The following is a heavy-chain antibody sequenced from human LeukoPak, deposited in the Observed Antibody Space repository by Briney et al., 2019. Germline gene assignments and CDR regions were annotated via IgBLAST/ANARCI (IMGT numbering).Heavy chain of an antibody. J-gene: IGHJ5*02. CDR2: INPNSGGT. D-gene: IGHD2-15*01. Sequence: GASVKVSCKASGYTFTSYYMHWVRQAPGQGLEWMGWINPNSGGTNYAQKFQGRVTMTRDTSISTAYMELSRLRSDDTAVYYCARGYCSGGSCYTGFDPWGQGTLVTVSS. V-gene: IGHV1-2*02. CDR1: GYTFTSYY. CDR3: ARGYCSGGSCYTGFDP.